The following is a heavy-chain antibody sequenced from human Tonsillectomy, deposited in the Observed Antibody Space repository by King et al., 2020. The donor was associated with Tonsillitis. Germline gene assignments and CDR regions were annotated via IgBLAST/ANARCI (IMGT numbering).Heavy chain of an antibody. CDR1: GFTFGSNA. J-gene: IGHJ4*02. CDR3: ARVRAVAGTTFDY. V-gene: IGHV3-30*04. Sequence: VQLVESGGGVVQPGRSLRLSCAASGFTFGSNAMHWVRQAPGKGLEWVAVISYDGTNKYYADSVKGRFTISRDNSKNTLYLQMNSLRGEDTAVYYCARVRAVAGTTFDYWGQGTLVTVSS. D-gene: IGHD6-19*01. CDR2: ISYDGTNK.